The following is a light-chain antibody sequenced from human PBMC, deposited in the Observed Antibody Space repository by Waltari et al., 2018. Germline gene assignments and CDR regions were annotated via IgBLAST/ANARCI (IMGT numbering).Light chain of an antibody. V-gene: IGKV4-1*01. CDR2: WAS. J-gene: IGKJ1*01. Sequence: DIVMTQSPDSLAVSLGERATINCKSRPTFLSSSNNKNYLAWYQQKPGQPPKLLIYWASTRESGVPDRFSGSGSGTDFTLTISSLQAEDVAVYYCQQYYSTLWTFGQGTKVEIK. CDR1: PTFLSSSNNKNY. CDR3: QQYYSTLWT.